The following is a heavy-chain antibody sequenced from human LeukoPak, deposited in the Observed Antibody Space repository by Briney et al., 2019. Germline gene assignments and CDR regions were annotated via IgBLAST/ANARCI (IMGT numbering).Heavy chain of an antibody. Sequence: PGGSLRLSCAASGFTFSNYWMYWVRQAPGKGLVWVSRIKYDGTSTDYADSVKGRFTISRGNAKNTLYLQMNSLRAEDTAIYYCVRGSNGWSGFDFWGQGTLVTVSS. V-gene: IGHV3-74*01. CDR3: VRGSNGWSGFDF. J-gene: IGHJ4*02. CDR1: GFTFSNYW. CDR2: IKYDGTST. D-gene: IGHD6-19*01.